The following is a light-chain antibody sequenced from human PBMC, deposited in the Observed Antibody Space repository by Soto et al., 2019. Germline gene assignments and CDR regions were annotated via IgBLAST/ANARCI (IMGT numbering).Light chain of an antibody. CDR1: QSLSGY. CDR2: DAS. Sequence: DIQMTQSPSTLPASVGDRVTITCRASQSLSGYLAWYQQKPGKAPKVLIFDASNLESGVPSRFSGSGSGTEFTLTISSLQTDDFGTYYCQQYNSHPWTFGQGTKVDIK. J-gene: IGKJ1*01. CDR3: QQYNSHPWT. V-gene: IGKV1-5*01.